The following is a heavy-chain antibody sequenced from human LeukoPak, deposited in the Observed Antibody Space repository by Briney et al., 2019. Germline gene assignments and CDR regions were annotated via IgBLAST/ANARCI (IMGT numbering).Heavy chain of an antibody. CDR3: AKVRRPGGFDY. Sequence: GGSLRLSCAASGFTFSSYSMNWVRQAPGKGLEWVSAISGSGGSTYYADSVKGRFTISRDNSKNTLYLQMNSLRAEDTAVYYCAKVRRPGGFDYWGQGTLVTVSS. V-gene: IGHV3-23*01. J-gene: IGHJ4*02. D-gene: IGHD3-10*01. CDR2: ISGSGGST. CDR1: GFTFSSYS.